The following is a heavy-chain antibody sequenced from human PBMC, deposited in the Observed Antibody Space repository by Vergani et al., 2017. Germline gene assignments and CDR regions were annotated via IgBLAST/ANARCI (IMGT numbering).Heavy chain of an antibody. CDR3: ATASRYGIWYYYGMDV. CDR1: GGSISSYY. D-gene: IGHD3/OR15-3a*01. J-gene: IGHJ6*02. V-gene: IGHV4-4*09. CDR2: IYTSGST. Sequence: QVQLQESGPGLVKPSETLSLTCTVSGGSISSYYWSWIRQPPGKGLEWIGYIYTSGSTNYNPSLKRRVTISVDTSKNQFSLKLSSVTAADTAVYYCATASRYGIWYYYGMDVWGQGTTVTVSS.